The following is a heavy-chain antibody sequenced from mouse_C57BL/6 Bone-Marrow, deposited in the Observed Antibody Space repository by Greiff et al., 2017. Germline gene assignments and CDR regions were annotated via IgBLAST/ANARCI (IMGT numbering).Heavy chain of an antibody. V-gene: IGHV5-6*01. CDR3: ARLLDY. CDR2: ISSGGSYT. Sequence: EVNVVESGGDLVKPGGSLKLSCAASGFTFSSYGMSWVRQTPDKRLEWVATISSGGSYTYYPDSVKGRFTISRDNAKNTLYLQMSSLKSEDTAMYYWARLLDYWGQGTTLTVSS. CDR1: GFTFSSYG. J-gene: IGHJ2*01.